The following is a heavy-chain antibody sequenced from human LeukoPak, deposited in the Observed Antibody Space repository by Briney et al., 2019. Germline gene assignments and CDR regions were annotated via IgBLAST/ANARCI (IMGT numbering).Heavy chain of an antibody. CDR1: GFTFSSYG. CDR3: AKAMYSSSPHFDY. D-gene: IGHD6-6*01. CDR2: ISYDGSNK. V-gene: IGHV3-30*18. Sequence: GGSLRLSCAASGFTFSSYGMHWVRQAPGKGLEWVAVISYDGSNKYYADSVKGRFTISRDSSKNTLYLQMNSLRAEDTAVYYCAKAMYSSSPHFDYWGQGTLVTVSS. J-gene: IGHJ4*02.